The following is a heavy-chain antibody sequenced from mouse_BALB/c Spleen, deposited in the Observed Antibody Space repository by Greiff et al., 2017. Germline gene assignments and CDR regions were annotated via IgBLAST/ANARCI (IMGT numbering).Heavy chain of an antibody. CDR1: GFTFSSYT. CDR2: ISNSGGST. D-gene: IGHD2-4*01. Sequence: EVHLVESGGGLVQPGGSLKLSCAASGFTFSSYTMSWVRQTPEKRLEWVAYISNSGGSTYYPDTVKGRFTISRDNAKNTLYLQMSSLKSEDTAMYYCARPSSTMITTWFAYWGQGTLVTVSA. J-gene: IGHJ3*01. CDR3: ARPSSTMITTWFAY. V-gene: IGHV5-12-2*01.